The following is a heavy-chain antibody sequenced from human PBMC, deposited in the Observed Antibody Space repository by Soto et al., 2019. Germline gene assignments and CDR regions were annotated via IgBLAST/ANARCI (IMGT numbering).Heavy chain of an antibody. D-gene: IGHD3-9*01. J-gene: IGHJ5*02. CDR3: AKDSYDIFGWFDP. CDR1: GFTFSSYS. Sequence: GGSLRLSCAASGFTFSSYSMNWVRQAPGKGLEWVSSISSSSSYIYYADSVKGRFTISRDNAKNSLYLQMNSLRAEDTAVYYCAKDSYDIFGWFDPWGQGTLVTVSS. CDR2: ISSSSSYI. V-gene: IGHV3-21*01.